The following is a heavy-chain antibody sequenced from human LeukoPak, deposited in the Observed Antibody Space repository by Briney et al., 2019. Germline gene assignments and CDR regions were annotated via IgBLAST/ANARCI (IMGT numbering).Heavy chain of an antibody. CDR3: VREGRSSRWDDWYFDL. D-gene: IGHD6-13*01. CDR1: GFRFTYYA. Sequence: GGSLRLSCSASGFRFTYYAMSWIRQAPGKGLEWVSGINTSGDRTYYADSVKGRFTISRDNSNTMVYLQMNSLRAEDTAVYYCVREGRSSRWDDWYFDLWGRGTLVTVSS. J-gene: IGHJ2*01. CDR2: INTSGDRT. V-gene: IGHV3-23*01.